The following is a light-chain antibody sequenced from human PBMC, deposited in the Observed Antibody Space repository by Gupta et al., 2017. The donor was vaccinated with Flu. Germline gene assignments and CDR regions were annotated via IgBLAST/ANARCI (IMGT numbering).Light chain of an antibody. Sequence: SRDVGNYDYVSWDQQHPGKAPKLMIYEVNKRPSGIPDRFSGSKSGNTASLTVSGLQAEDEADYYCSSYAGSNNFVVFGGGTKLTVL. V-gene: IGLV2-8*01. CDR2: EVN. J-gene: IGLJ2*01. CDR1: SRDVGNYDY. CDR3: SSYAGSNNFVV.